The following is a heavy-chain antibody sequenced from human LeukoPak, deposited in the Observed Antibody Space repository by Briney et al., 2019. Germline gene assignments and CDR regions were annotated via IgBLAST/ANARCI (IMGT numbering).Heavy chain of an antibody. V-gene: IGHV4-61*02. Sequence: SETLSLTCTVSGGSISSGSYYWSWIRQPAGKGLEWIGRIYTSGSTNYNPSLKSRVTISVDTSKNQFSLKLSSVTAADTAVYYCAREYSSGWYGSNWFDPWGQGTLVTVSS. J-gene: IGHJ5*02. CDR1: GGSISSGSYY. D-gene: IGHD6-19*01. CDR2: IYTSGST. CDR3: AREYSSGWYGSNWFDP.